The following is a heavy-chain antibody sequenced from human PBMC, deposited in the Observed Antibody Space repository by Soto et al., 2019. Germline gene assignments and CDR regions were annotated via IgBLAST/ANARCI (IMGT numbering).Heavy chain of an antibody. D-gene: IGHD3-10*01. J-gene: IGHJ4*02. CDR2: ISGGGDTT. CDR1: GFTFNNYA. V-gene: IGHV3-23*01. CDR3: AKGRGGSGSLTPRVDF. Sequence: EVQLLESGGGLVQPGGSLRLSCAASGFTFNNYAMTWVRQAPGKGLEWVSAISGGGDTTSYADSVKGRFTVSRDGSKNTLYLQMSSLRAEDTALYYCAKGRGGSGSLTPRVDFWGQGTLVTVPS.